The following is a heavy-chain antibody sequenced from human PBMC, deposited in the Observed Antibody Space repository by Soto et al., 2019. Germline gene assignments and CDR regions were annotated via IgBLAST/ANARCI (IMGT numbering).Heavy chain of an antibody. D-gene: IGHD3-3*01. Sequence: ASVKVSCKASGGTFSSYAISWVRQAPGQGFEWMGIINPSGANTNYAQKFQGRVTLTVDTSTSTVYMELSSLRSEDTAVYYCARDSDDNGYYRAPDYWGQGTLVTVSS. V-gene: IGHV1-46*01. CDR3: ARDSDDNGYYRAPDY. CDR2: INPSGANT. CDR1: GGTFSSYA. J-gene: IGHJ4*02.